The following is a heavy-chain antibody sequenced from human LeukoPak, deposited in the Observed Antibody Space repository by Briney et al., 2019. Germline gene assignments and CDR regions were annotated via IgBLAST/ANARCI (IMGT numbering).Heavy chain of an antibody. CDR3: ARAYHYDFWSGSSYGMDV. J-gene: IGHJ6*02. CDR2: ISSSSSYI. Sequence: PGGSLRLSCAASGFTFSSYAMSWVRQAPGKGLEWVSSISSSSSYIYYADSVKGRFTISRDNAKNSLYLQMNSLRAEDTAVYYCARAYHYDFWSGSSYGMDVWGQGTTVTVSS. D-gene: IGHD3-3*01. V-gene: IGHV3-21*01. CDR1: GFTFSSYA.